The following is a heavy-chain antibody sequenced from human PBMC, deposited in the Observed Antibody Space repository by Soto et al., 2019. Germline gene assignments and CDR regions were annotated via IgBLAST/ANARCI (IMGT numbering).Heavy chain of an antibody. Sequence: QLQLQESGPGLVKPSETLSLTCSVSGASISSSSHYWGWIRQPPGKGLEWIGSIYYSGSTYYNPSLKSRVPIAVDTSKNLFSLKLTSATAADTAVYYCAREGSIAVAVGKLDYWGLGTLVTVSS. CDR1: GASISSSSHY. V-gene: IGHV4-39*02. CDR2: IYYSGST. CDR3: AREGSIAVAVGKLDY. D-gene: IGHD6-19*01. J-gene: IGHJ4*02.